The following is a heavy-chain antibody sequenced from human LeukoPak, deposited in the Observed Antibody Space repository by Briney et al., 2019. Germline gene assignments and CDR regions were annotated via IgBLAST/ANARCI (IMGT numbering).Heavy chain of an antibody. CDR1: GYSISSGYY. CDR3: AKDLRREKQWLAQQGDAFDI. J-gene: IGHJ3*02. Sequence: SETLSLTCAVSGYSISSGYYWGWIRQPPGKGLEWIGSIYHSGSTYYNPSLKSRVTISVDTSKSQFSLKLSSVTAADTAVYYCAKDLRREKQWLAQQGDAFDIWGQGTMVTVSS. CDR2: IYHSGST. D-gene: IGHD6-19*01. V-gene: IGHV4-38-2*02.